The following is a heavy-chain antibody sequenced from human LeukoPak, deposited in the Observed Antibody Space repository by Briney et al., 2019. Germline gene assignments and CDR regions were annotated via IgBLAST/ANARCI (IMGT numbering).Heavy chain of an antibody. D-gene: IGHD6-13*01. CDR2: ISYDGSNK. V-gene: IGHV3-30*18. CDR1: GFTFSSYG. J-gene: IGHJ5*02. CDR3: AKGVRAAGTSWFDP. Sequence: GGSLRLSCAASGFTFSSYGMHCVRQAPGEGLEWVAVISYDGSNKYYADSVKGRFTISRDNSKNTLYLQMNSLRAEDTAVYYCAKGVRAAGTSWFDPWGQGTLVTVSS.